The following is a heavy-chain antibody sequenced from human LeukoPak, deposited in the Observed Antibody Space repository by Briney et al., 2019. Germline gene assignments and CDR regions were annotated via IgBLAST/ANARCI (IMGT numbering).Heavy chain of an antibody. V-gene: IGHV4-30-2*01. J-gene: IGHJ4*02. CDR2: IYHSGST. CDR3: ARGGYGPVLFDY. CDR1: GGSISSGGYY. D-gene: IGHD5-18*01. Sequence: SQTLSLTCTVSGGSISSGGYYWSWIRQPPGKGLEWIGYIYHSGSTYYNPSLKSRVTISVDRSKNQFSLKLSSVTAADTAVYYCARGGYGPVLFDYWGQGTLVTVSS.